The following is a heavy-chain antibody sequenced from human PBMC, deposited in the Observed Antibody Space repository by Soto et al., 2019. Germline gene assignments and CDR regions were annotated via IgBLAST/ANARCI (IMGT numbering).Heavy chain of an antibody. CDR3: ARWSYLDY. V-gene: IGHV3-33*01. J-gene: IGHJ4*02. D-gene: IGHD3-3*01. CDR2: IWYDGSSQ. Sequence: PGGSLRLSCAASGFNFRNHGMHWVRQAPGKGLEWVAVIWYDGSSQYYADSVKGRFTISRDNRENTLYLQMNSLRSDDTAMYYSARWSYLDYWGQGTRVTVSS. CDR1: GFNFRNHG.